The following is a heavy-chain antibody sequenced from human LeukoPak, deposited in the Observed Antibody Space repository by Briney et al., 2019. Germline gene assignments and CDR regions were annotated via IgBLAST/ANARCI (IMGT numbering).Heavy chain of an antibody. Sequence: GASVKVSCKASGYSFTTYDINWVRQATGQGLEWMGWMNPNSGNTGYAQKFQGRVTMTRNTSISTAYMELSSLRSEDTAVYYCARGSYTYSGDPEAADYWGQGTLVTVSS. V-gene: IGHV1-8*02. CDR2: MNPNSGNT. CDR3: ARGSYTYSGDPEAADY. D-gene: IGHD5-24*01. J-gene: IGHJ4*02. CDR1: GYSFTTYD.